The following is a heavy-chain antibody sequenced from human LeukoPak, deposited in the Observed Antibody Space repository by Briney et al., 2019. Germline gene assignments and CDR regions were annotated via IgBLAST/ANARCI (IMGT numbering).Heavy chain of an antibody. V-gene: IGHV4-59*11. CDR2: IYYSGST. CDR1: GGSISSHY. D-gene: IGHD3-10*01. CDR3: ARDGGPYGKPIDY. J-gene: IGHJ4*02. Sequence: SETLSLTCTVSGGSISSHYWSWIRQPPGKGLEWIGYIYYSGSTNYNPSLKSRVTISVDTSKNQFSLKLSSVTAADTAVYYCARDGGPYGKPIDYWSQGTLVTVSS.